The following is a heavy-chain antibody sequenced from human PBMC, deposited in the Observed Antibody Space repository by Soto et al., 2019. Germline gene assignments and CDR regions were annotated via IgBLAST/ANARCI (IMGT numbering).Heavy chain of an antibody. D-gene: IGHD3-16*01. CDR3: AKDYDWVLHSYYFDY. CDR2: ISYDGSNK. CDR1: GFTFSSYG. V-gene: IGHV3-30*18. J-gene: IGHJ4*02. Sequence: GGSLRLSCAASGFTFSSYGMHWVRQAPGKGLEWVAVISYDGSNKYYADSVKGRFTISRDNSKNTLYLQMNSLRAEDTAVYYCAKDYDWVLHSYYFDYWGQGTLVTVSS.